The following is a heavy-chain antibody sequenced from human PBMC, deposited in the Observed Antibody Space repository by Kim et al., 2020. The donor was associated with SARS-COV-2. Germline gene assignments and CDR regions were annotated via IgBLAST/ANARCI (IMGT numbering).Heavy chain of an antibody. D-gene: IGHD3-3*01. CDR2: IYYSGST. CDR3: ARDHREWLQYTANWYFDL. V-gene: IGHV4-59*01. CDR1: GGSISSYY. Sequence: SETLSLTCTVSGGSISSYYWSWIRQPPGKGLEWIGYIYYSGSTNYNPSLKSRVTISVDTSKNQFSLKLSSVTAADTAVYYCARDHREWLQYTANWYFDLWGRGTLATVS. J-gene: IGHJ2*01.